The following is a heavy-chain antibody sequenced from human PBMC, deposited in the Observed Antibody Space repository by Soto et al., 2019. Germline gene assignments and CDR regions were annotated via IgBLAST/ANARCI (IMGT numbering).Heavy chain of an antibody. CDR3: ASAGGLGAVAADS. D-gene: IGHD6-19*01. Sequence: QLQLQESGSGLVKPSQTLSLTCAVSGGSISSGGYSWSWIRQPPGKGLEWIGYIYHSGSTYYNPSPKRRVTISVDRSKNQFSLKLSSVTAADTAVYYCASAGGLGAVAADSWGQGTLVTVSS. CDR1: GGSISSGGYS. V-gene: IGHV4-30-2*01. CDR2: IYHSGST. J-gene: IGHJ4*02.